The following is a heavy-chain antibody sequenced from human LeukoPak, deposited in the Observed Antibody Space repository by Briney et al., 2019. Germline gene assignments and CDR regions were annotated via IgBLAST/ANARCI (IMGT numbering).Heavy chain of an antibody. CDR1: GCSISSYY. D-gene: IGHD4/OR15-4a*01. Sequence: PSETLSLTCTVSGCSISSYYWSWIRQPPGKGLEWIGDIYNSGSTNYNPSLRSRVTMSLDTSKNQISLKLSSVTAADTAMYYCARSTMVNTATGWFDPWGQGTLVTVSS. J-gene: IGHJ5*02. CDR2: IYNSGST. V-gene: IGHV4-59*12. CDR3: ARSTMVNTATGWFDP.